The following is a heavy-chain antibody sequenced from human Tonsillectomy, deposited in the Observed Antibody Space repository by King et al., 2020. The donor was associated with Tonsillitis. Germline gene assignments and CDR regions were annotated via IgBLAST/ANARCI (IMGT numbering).Heavy chain of an antibody. CDR3: AREELIVVFMFVDY. V-gene: IGHV3-30*01. D-gene: IGHD3-22*01. J-gene: IGHJ4*02. Sequence: VQLVESGGGVVQPGRSLRLSCAASGFTFSSYAMHWVRQAPGKGLEWVAVISYDGSNKYYADSVKGRFTISRDNSKNTLYLQMNSLRAEDTAVYYCAREELIVVFMFVDYWGQGTLVTVSS. CDR2: ISYDGSNK. CDR1: GFTFSSYA.